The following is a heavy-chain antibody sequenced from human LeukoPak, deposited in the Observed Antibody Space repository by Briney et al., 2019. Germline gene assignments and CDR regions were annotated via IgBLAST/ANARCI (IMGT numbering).Heavy chain of an antibody. D-gene: IGHD3-3*01. CDR2: VYATGST. CDR1: GGSISSGSYY. CDR3: ARGGADFWNGFTANSGFDY. J-gene: IGHJ4*02. Sequence: PSGTLSLTCTVSGGSISSGSYYWSWIRQPAAKGLEWIGRVYATGSTNYNPSLKSRVAMSIDMSKSHFSLNLTSVAAADTAVYFCARGGADFWNGFTANSGFDYWGQGILVTVSS. V-gene: IGHV4-61*02.